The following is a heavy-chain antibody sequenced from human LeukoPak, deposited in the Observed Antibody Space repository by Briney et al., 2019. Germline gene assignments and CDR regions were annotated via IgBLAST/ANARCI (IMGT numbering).Heavy chain of an antibody. J-gene: IGHJ6*03. CDR2: INPSGGST. V-gene: IGHV1-46*01. CDR3: ARGRTIVEMATIGSQYYYYYYMDV. D-gene: IGHD5-24*01. Sequence: GASVKVSCKASGYTFSGYYMHWVRQAPGQGLEWMGIINPSGGSTSYAQKFQGRVTMTRDMSTSTVYMELSSLRSEDTAVYYCARGRTIVEMATIGSQYYYYYYMDVWGKGTTVTVSS. CDR1: GYTFSGYY.